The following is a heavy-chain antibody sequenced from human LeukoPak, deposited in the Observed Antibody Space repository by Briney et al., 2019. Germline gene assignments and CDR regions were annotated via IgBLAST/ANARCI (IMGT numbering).Heavy chain of an antibody. J-gene: IGHJ3*02. CDR1: GYTLTELS. V-gene: IGHV1-24*01. CDR3: ATFIAAAGTGAFDI. CDR2: FDPKDGET. D-gene: IGHD6-13*01. Sequence: ASVKVSCKVSGYTLTELSMHWVRQAPGKGLEWMGGFDPKDGETIYAQKFQGRVTMTEDTSTDTAYMELSSLRSEDTAVYYCATFIAAAGTGAFDIWGQGTMVTVSS.